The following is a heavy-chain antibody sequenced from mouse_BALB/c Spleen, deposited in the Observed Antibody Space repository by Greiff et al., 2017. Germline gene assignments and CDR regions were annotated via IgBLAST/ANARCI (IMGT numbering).Heavy chain of an antibody. D-gene: IGHD2-1*01. CDR1: GFTFSSYT. CDR2: ISNGGGST. CDR3: ARHGNSYAMDY. V-gene: IGHV5-12-2*01. J-gene: IGHJ4*01. Sequence: EVQVVESGGGLVQPGGSLKLSCAASGFTFSSYTMSWVRQTPEKRLEWVAYISNGGGSTYYPDTVKGRFTISRDNAKNTLYLQMSSLKSEDTAMYYCARHGNSYAMDYWGQGTSVTVSS.